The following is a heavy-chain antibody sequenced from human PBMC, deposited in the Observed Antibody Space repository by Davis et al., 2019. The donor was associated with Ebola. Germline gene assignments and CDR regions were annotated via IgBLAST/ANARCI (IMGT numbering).Heavy chain of an antibody. V-gene: IGHV3-21*01. Sequence: GESLKISCAASGFTFSSYAMSWVRQAPGKGLEWVSSISSSSSYIYYADSVKGRFTISRDNAKNSLYLQMNSLRDEDTALYYCARDPSVTGIYYYYGLDVWGQGTPVTVSS. D-gene: IGHD1-20*01. CDR1: GFTFSSYA. CDR3: ARDPSVTGIYYYYGLDV. J-gene: IGHJ6*02. CDR2: ISSSSSYI.